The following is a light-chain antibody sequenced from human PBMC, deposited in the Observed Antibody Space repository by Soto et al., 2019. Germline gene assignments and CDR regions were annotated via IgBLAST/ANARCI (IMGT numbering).Light chain of an antibody. J-gene: IGLJ1*01. CDR2: DSF. CDR3: QVWDNGSDGGV. CDR1: NIGSRN. Sequence: SSELTQPPSLSVAPGQAGSITCGGDNIGSRNVHWYQQKPGQAPVLVLYDSFDRPSGIPERISGSNSGNTATLTINRVEAGDEADYYCQVWDNGSDGGVFGTGTKVTVL. V-gene: IGLV3-21*02.